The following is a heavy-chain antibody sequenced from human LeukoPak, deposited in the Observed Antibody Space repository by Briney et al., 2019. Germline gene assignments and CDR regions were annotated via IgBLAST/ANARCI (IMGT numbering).Heavy chain of an antibody. CDR1: GFTFSSYS. CDR3: ARDRGGSKYFDS. D-gene: IGHD3-10*01. J-gene: IGHJ4*02. V-gene: IGHV3-33*08. Sequence: GGSLRLSCAASGFTFSSYSMNWVRQAPGKGLEWVAVIWSDGSNKFYADSVKGRFTISRDNSKNTLFLQMNSLRAEDTALYSCARDRGGSKYFDSWGQGTLVTVSS. CDR2: IWSDGSNK.